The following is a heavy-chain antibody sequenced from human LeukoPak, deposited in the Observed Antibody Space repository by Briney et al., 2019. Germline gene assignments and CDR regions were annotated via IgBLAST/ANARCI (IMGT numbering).Heavy chain of an antibody. J-gene: IGHJ6*02. CDR2: IIGSYDTT. D-gene: IGHD3-22*01. CDR3: ARDLDYDSSGYSVIYYYGMDV. CDR1: GFTFTTYA. V-gene: IGHV3-23*01. Sequence: GGSLRLSCAASGFTFTTYAMSWVRQAPGKGPEWVSIIIGSYDTTYYADSVKGRFTISRDNSKNRLYLQMNSLRAEDTAVYYCARDLDYDSSGYSVIYYYGMDVWGQGTTVTVSS.